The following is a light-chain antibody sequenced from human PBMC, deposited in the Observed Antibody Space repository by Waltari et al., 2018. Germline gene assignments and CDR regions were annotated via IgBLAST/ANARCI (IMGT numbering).Light chain of an antibody. CDR2: RNN. CDR1: SSNIGSNY. Sequence: QSVLTQPPSASGTPGQRVTVSCSGSSSNIGSNYVYWYQLLPGTAPKLLIYRNNQRPSGFPDRFSGSKSGTSASLAISGLRSEDEADYYCATWDDSLSINWVFGGGTKVTVL. CDR3: ATWDDSLSINWV. J-gene: IGLJ3*02. V-gene: IGLV1-47*01.